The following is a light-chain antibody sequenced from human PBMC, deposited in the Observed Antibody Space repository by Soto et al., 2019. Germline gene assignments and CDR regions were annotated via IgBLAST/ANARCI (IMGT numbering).Light chain of an antibody. J-gene: IGKJ1*01. Sequence: DIQMTQSPSTLSASVGDRVTITCRASQSISSWLAWYQQKPGKAPKLLIYKASSLESGVPSRFSGSGSGTDFTLTISRLEPEDFAVYFCYQYDSSPWTFGQGTKVEIK. CDR1: QSISSW. V-gene: IGKV1-5*03. CDR3: YQYDSSPWT. CDR2: KAS.